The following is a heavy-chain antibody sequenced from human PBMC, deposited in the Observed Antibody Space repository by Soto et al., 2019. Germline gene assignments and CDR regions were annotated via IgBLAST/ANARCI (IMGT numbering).Heavy chain of an antibody. J-gene: IGHJ4*02. CDR1: GFTFSRYG. CDR2: IWYDGSNK. D-gene: IGHD3-16*01. V-gene: IGHV3-33*01. CDR3: ASDRGYYFDY. Sequence: QVQLVESGGGVVQPGRSLRLSCAASGFTFSRYGMHWVRQAPGKGLEWVAVIWYDGSNKYYADSVKGRFTISRDNSKNTRYLQMNSLRAEDTAVYYCASDRGYYFDYWGQGTLVTVSS.